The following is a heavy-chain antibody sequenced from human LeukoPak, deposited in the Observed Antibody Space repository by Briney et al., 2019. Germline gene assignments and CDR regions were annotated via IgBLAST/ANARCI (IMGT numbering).Heavy chain of an antibody. J-gene: IGHJ4*02. D-gene: IGHD4-17*01. CDR3: ARLKDYGDYFRFDY. V-gene: IGHV1-8*03. CDR2: MNPNSGNT. Sequence: ASVKVSCKASGYTFTSYDINWVRQATGQGLEWMGWMNPNSGNTGYAQKFQGRVTITRNTSISPAYMELSSLRSEDTAVYYCARLKDYGDYFRFDYWGQGTLVTVSS. CDR1: GYTFTSYD.